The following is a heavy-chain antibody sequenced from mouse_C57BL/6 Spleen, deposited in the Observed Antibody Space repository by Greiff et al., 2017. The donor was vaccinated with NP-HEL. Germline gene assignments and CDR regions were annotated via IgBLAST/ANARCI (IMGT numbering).Heavy chain of an antibody. D-gene: IGHD2-4*01. Sequence: QVQLQQPGAELVKPGASVKMSCKASGYTFTSYWITWVKQRPGQGLEWIGDIYPGSGSTNYNEKFKSKATLTVDTASSTAYMQLSSLTSEESAVYYCARWDYEGYYAMDYWGQGTSVTVSS. J-gene: IGHJ4*01. CDR3: ARWDYEGYYAMDY. V-gene: IGHV1-55*01. CDR2: IYPGSGST. CDR1: GYTFTSYW.